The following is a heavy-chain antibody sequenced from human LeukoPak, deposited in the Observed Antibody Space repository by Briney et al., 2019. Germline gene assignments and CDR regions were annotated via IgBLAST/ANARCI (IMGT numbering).Heavy chain of an antibody. D-gene: IGHD1-7*01. J-gene: IGHJ6*03. CDR3: ARVGTMGYYYYMDV. Sequence: SETLSLTCTVSGGSISSYYWSWIRQPPGKGLEWIGYIYYSGSINYNPSLKSRVTISVDTSKNQFSLKLSSVTAADTAVYYCARVGTMGYYYYMDVWGKGTTVTVSS. V-gene: IGHV4-59*01. CDR1: GGSISSYY. CDR2: IYYSGSI.